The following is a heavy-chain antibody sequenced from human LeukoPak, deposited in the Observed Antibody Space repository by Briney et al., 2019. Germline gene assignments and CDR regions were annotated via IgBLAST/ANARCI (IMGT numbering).Heavy chain of an antibody. CDR2: IYHSGST. V-gene: IGHV4-38-2*01. D-gene: IGHD5-24*01. CDR3: ARQFPEIDY. CDR1: GYSISSGYY. Sequence: PSETLYLTCAVSGYSISSGYYWGWIRQPPGKGLEWIGSIYHSGSTYYNPSLKSRVTISVDTSKNQFSLKLSSVTAADTAVYYCARQFPEIDYWGQGTLVTVSS. J-gene: IGHJ4*02.